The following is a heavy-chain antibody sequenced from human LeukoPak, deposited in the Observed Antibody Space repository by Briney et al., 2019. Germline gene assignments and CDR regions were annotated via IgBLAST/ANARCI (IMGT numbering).Heavy chain of an antibody. CDR2: INPNSGGT. J-gene: IGHJ4*02. D-gene: IGHD2-2*01. Sequence: GASVKVSCKASGYTFTGYYIHWVRQAPGQGLEWMGWINPNSGGTKYAQKFQGRVTMTRDTSISTAYMELSGLRSDDTAVYCCAGDLHGYQYWGQGTLVTVSS. CDR3: AGDLHGYQY. V-gene: IGHV1-2*02. CDR1: GYTFTGYY.